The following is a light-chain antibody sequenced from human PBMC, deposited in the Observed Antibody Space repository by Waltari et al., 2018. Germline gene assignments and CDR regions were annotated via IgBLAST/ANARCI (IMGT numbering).Light chain of an antibody. CDR3: QQYNTLPVT. CDR2: DAF. V-gene: IGKV1-33*01. Sequence: MQVTQSPSSLSASVGDRVTITCQASQDINNFLNWYQQKPGKAPKVVIYDAFNLATGVPSRFSGGGSGTDFTFTISSLQPEDIETYYCQQYNTLPVTFGGGTKVEIK. J-gene: IGKJ4*01. CDR1: QDINNF.